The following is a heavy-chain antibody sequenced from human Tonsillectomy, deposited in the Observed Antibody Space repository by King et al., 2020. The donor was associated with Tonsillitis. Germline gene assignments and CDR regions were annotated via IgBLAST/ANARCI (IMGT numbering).Heavy chain of an antibody. CDR3: ARDDRYYQDRSDRYFLH. CDR1: GYTFTTYG. V-gene: IGHV1-18*03. J-gene: IGHJ1*01. D-gene: IGHD3-22*01. Sequence: QLVQSGAEVKKPGASVKVSCKASGYTFTTYGISWVRQAPGQGLEWMGWISPYNGNTNYAQHFQGRVTMTADTSTTTAYKELRSLRYDDMAFYYRARDDRYYQDRSDRYFLHWGQATLVTVSS. CDR2: ISPYNGNT.